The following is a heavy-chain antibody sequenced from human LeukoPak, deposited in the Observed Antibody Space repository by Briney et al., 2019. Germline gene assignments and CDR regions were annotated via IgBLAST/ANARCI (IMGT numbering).Heavy chain of an antibody. CDR3: AKDFSIDYGGNWFDP. CDR1: GFTFDDYA. CDR2: ISGDGGST. V-gene: IGHV3-43*02. J-gene: IGHJ5*02. Sequence: RPGGSLRLSCAASGFTFDDYAMHWVRQAPGKGLEWVSLISGDGGSTYYADSVKGRFTISRDNSKNSLYLQMNSLRTEDTALYYCAKDFSIDYGGNWFDPWGPGTLGTVSS. D-gene: IGHD4-23*01.